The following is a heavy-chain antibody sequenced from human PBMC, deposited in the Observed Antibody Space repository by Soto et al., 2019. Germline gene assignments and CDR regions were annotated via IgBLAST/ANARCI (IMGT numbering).Heavy chain of an antibody. J-gene: IGHJ4*02. CDR2: IYSGGST. D-gene: IGHD3-3*01. CDR1: GFTVSSNY. CDR3: ARDLRPYYDFWSGYYN. Sequence: GGSLRLSCAASGFTVSSNYMSWVRQAPGKGLEWVSVIYSGGSTYYADSVKGRFTISRHNSKNTLYLQMNSLRAEDTAVYYCARDLRPYYDFWSGYYNWGQGTLVTVSS. V-gene: IGHV3-53*04.